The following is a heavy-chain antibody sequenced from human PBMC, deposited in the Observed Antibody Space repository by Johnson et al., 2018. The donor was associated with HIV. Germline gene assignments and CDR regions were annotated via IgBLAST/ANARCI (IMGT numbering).Heavy chain of an antibody. D-gene: IGHD3-9*01. CDR2: IKQDGSEK. J-gene: IGHJ3*02. Sequence: MQLVESGGGLVQPGGSLRLSCAASGFAFRTHWMVWVRQVPGKGPVWVANIKQDGSEKYYVDSVKGRFTISRDNAKNSLYLQMNSLRAEDTAVYYCARWWPYDILTGYDAFDIWGQGTMVTVSS. V-gene: IGHV3-7*01. CDR3: ARWWPYDILTGYDAFDI. CDR1: GFAFRTHW.